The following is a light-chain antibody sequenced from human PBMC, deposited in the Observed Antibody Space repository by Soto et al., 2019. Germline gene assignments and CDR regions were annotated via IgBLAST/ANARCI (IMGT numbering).Light chain of an antibody. CDR1: KSGTKS. CDR2: DGG. V-gene: IGLV3-21*02. Sequence: SYVLTQPPSVSVATGQTARITCGGNKSGTKSVHWYQQKPGQAPVLVVSDGGDRPSGIPERFSGSNSGDTAALTIIGVEAGDEADYFCQVWDSRSDHYVFGSGTKLTVL. CDR3: QVWDSRSDHYV. J-gene: IGLJ1*01.